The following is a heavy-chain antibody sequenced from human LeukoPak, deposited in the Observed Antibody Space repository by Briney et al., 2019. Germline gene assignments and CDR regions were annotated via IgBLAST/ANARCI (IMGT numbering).Heavy chain of an antibody. V-gene: IGHV3-49*04. CDR3: TRAIEGAFDI. CDR2: IRSKAYGGTT. CDR1: GFTFGGYA. J-gene: IGHJ3*02. Sequence: AGGSLRLSCTASGFTFGGYAMTWVRQAPGKGLEWVGFIRSKAYGGTTEYAASVKGRFTLSRDDSKSIAYLQMNSLKTEDTAVHYCTRAIEGAFDIWGQGTMVTVSS.